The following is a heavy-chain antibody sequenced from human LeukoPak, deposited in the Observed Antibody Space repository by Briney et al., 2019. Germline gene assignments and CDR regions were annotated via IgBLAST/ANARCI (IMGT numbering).Heavy chain of an antibody. D-gene: IGHD4-17*01. Sequence: GASVKVSCKISGCTLTEVSMHWVRQAPGKGLEWMGGFDPADGEPIYAQKFQGRVTMSEDTSTDTAYMDLSSLRSEDTAVYYCATEVVGYGDVHYFDSWGQGTLVTVSS. CDR3: ATEVVGYGDVHYFDS. CDR1: GCTLTEVS. V-gene: IGHV1-24*01. CDR2: FDPADGEP. J-gene: IGHJ4*02.